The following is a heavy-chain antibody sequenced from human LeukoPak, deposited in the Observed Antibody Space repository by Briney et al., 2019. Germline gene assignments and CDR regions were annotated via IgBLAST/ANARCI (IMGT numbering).Heavy chain of an antibody. J-gene: IGHJ6*03. CDR3: AREPIGGQLVHYYYYYMDV. Sequence: PSETLSLTCTVSGGSISSSSYYWGWIRQPPGKGLEWIGSIYYSGSTYYNPSLKSRVTISVDTSKNQFSLKLSSVTAADTAVYYCAREPIGGQLVHYYYYYMDVWGKGTTVTISS. D-gene: IGHD6-13*01. CDR2: IYYSGST. CDR1: GGSISSSSYY. V-gene: IGHV4-39*07.